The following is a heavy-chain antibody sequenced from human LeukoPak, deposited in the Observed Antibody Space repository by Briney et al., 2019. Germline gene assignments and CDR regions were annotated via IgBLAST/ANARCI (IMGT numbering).Heavy chain of an antibody. J-gene: IGHJ4*02. Sequence: SQTLSLTCAISGDSVSSDIAAWSWIRQSPSRGLEWLGRTHYRSKWYTDYATSVKSRIIINADTSKNQFSLKLSSVTAADTAVYYCASLTGPTIFGVVIPGDYWGQGTLVTVSS. CDR3: ASLTGPTIFGVVIPGDY. CDR2: THYRSKWYT. CDR1: GDSVSSDIAA. V-gene: IGHV6-1*01. D-gene: IGHD3-3*01.